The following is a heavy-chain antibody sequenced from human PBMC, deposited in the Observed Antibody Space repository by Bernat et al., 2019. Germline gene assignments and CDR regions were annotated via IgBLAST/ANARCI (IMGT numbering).Heavy chain of an antibody. J-gene: IGHJ4*02. CDR1: GYTFNSYI. CDR3: ERDLGTTVSSSPGDY. V-gene: IGHV1-3*01. Sequence: QVQLVQSGAEVKKHGASVKVSCKASGYTFNSYIMHWVRQAPGQRLEWMGWINVGNGKTKYSQKIQGRVTFTRDTSASTAYMELSSLTSEDTALYYCERDLGTTVSSSPGDYWGQGTLVTVSS. CDR2: INVGNGKT. D-gene: IGHD4-17*01.